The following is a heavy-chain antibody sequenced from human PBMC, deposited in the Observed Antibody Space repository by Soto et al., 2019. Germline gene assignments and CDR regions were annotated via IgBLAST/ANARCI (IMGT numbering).Heavy chain of an antibody. CDR1: GGSITNYY. CDR3: ARLGFGSLHGLVDV. J-gene: IGHJ6*02. D-gene: IGHD3-10*01. V-gene: IGHV4-59*08. CDR2: IQYNGYS. Sequence: QVQLQESGPGLVKPSETLSLTCTVSGGSITNYYCSWFRQPPGKGLEWIGYIQYNGYSAYNLSLKRRVTMSMDTSKTQFSLMLESVTATGTDVYYCARLGFGSLHGLVDVWGQGTRVIVSS.